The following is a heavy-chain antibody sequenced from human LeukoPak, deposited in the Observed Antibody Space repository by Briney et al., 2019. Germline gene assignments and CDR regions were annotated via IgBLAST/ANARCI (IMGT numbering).Heavy chain of an antibody. Sequence: PGGSLRLSCAASGFTFDDYGMSWVRQSPGKGLEWVSLIRSKAFGGATEYAASVKGRFTISRDDSKSIAYLQMNSLKTEDTAMYYCTRDGGTLDYWGQGTLVTVSS. V-gene: IGHV3-49*04. CDR2: IRSKAFGGAT. D-gene: IGHD3-16*01. J-gene: IGHJ4*02. CDR1: GFTFDDYG. CDR3: TRDGGTLDY.